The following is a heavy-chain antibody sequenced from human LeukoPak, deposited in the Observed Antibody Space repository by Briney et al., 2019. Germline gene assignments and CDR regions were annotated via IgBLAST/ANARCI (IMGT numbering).Heavy chain of an antibody. Sequence: SETLSLTCTVSGGSISNYYWSWIRQPPGKGLEWIGYIYYSGSTNYNPSLKSRVTISVDTSKNQFSLKLSSVTAADTAVYYCASAVVGAYLYWGQGTLVTVSS. D-gene: IGHD1-26*01. CDR1: GGSISNYY. CDR2: IYYSGST. J-gene: IGHJ4*02. V-gene: IGHV4-59*01. CDR3: ASAVVGAYLY.